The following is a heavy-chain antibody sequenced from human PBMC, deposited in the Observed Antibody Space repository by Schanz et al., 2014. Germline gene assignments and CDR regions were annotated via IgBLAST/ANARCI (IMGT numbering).Heavy chain of an antibody. J-gene: IGHJ2*01. CDR1: GGSIRSGTYY. CDR2: VFPNGIT. CDR3: ARDTTWRLDL. Sequence: QVQLQESGPGLVKPSQTLSLTCTVSGGSIRSGTYYWSWIRQPAGKALEWVGRVFPNGITNYNPSPKSRVPISRDPPKTHFSLPLTSLTAADTAVYYCARDTTWRLDLWGRGTLVTVSS. V-gene: IGHV4-61*02. D-gene: IGHD1-1*01.